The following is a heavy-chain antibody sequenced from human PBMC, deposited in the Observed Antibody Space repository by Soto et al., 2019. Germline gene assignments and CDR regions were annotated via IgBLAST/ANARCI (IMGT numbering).Heavy chain of an antibody. D-gene: IGHD2-21*01. Sequence: GESLKISCKGSGYSFTSYWIGWVRQMPGKGLEWMGIIYPGDSDTRYSPSFQGQVTISADKSISTAYLQWSSLKASDTAMYYCARHTVTSRLHNHFDYWGQGTLVTVSS. V-gene: IGHV5-51*01. CDR2: IYPGDSDT. J-gene: IGHJ4*02. CDR1: GYSFTSYW. CDR3: ARHTVTSRLHNHFDY.